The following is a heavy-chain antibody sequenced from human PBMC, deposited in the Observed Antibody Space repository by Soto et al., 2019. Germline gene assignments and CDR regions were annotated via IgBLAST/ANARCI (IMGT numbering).Heavy chain of an antibody. V-gene: IGHV1-18*01. CDR2: ISAYNGNT. CDR3: ARAVKDLRGYDSNYYYGMDV. Sequence: GASVKVSCKASGYTFTSYGISWVRQAPGQGLEWMGWISAYNGNTNYAQKLQGRVTMTTDTSTSTAYMELRSLRSDDTAVYYCARAVKDLRGYDSNYYYGMDVWGQGTTVTVSS. D-gene: IGHD5-12*01. CDR1: GYTFTSYG. J-gene: IGHJ6*02.